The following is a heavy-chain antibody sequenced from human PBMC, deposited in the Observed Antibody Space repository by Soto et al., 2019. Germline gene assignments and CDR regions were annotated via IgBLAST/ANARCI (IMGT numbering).Heavy chain of an antibody. CDR2: ITGSSTYI. J-gene: IGHJ6*02. D-gene: IGHD3-22*01. Sequence: PGGSLRLSCAASGFTFSSYSMNWVRQAPGKGLEWVSSITGSSTYIYYADSVKGRFTISRDNAKNSLSLQMNSLRAEDTAVYYCARVVDYYDPFYYYGMDVWGQGTTVTGSS. V-gene: IGHV3-21*01. CDR3: ARVVDYYDPFYYYGMDV. CDR1: GFTFSSYS.